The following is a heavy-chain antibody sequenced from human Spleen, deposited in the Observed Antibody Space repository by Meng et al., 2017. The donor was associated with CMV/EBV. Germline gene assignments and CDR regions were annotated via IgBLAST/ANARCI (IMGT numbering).Heavy chain of an antibody. CDR1: SFAFSIYH. CDR3: ARGVVPAASNWFDP. Sequence: SSFAFSIYHMHWLRQAPGKGLEWVAVISYDENNIFYAASVRYRFTISRDNFQNTLYLQMNSLRPEDTAVYYCARGVVPAASNWFDPWGQGTLVTVSS. D-gene: IGHD2-2*01. V-gene: IGHV3-30-3*01. CDR2: ISYDENNI. J-gene: IGHJ5*02.